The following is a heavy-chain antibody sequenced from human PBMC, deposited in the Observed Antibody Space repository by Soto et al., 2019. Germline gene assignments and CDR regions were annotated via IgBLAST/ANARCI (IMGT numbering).Heavy chain of an antibody. CDR3: ASAYQRSYYYYGMDV. CDR1: GFTFSDYY. J-gene: IGHJ6*02. CDR2: ISSSSSYT. D-gene: IGHD6-25*01. V-gene: IGHV3-11*05. Sequence: QVQLVESGGGLVKPGGSLRLSCAASGFTFSDYYMSWIRQAPGKGRDWVSYISSSSSYTNYADSVKGRFTSSRDNAKNSLYLQMNSLSAEDTAVYYCASAYQRSYYYYGMDVWGQGTTVTVSS.